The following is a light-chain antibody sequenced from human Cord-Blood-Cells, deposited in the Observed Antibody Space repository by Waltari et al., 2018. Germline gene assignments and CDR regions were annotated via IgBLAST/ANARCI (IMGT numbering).Light chain of an antibody. CDR2: VAS. CDR1: QSVSSN. Sequence: EIVMTQSPATLSVSPGERATLSCRASQSVSSNLAWYQQKPGQAPRLLISVASTRATGIPARFSGSGSGTEFTLTISSLQSEDFAVYYCQQYNNWPPRTFGQGTKLEIK. V-gene: IGKV3-15*01. J-gene: IGKJ2*01. CDR3: QQYNNWPPRT.